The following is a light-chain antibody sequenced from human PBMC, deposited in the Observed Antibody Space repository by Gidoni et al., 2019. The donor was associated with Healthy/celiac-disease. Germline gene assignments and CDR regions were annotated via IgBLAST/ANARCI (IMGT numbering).Light chain of an antibody. CDR2: DAS. CDR3: QQRSNWPLLT. J-gene: IGKJ4*01. CDR1: QRVSSY. Sequence: EIVFTQSPATLSLSPGERATHSCRASQRVSSYLAWCHQKPGQAPRLLIYDASNSATGSPARFSSSRSGTDFTLTISSLEPEDYAVYYCQQRSNWPLLTFGGGTKVEIK. V-gene: IGKV3-11*01.